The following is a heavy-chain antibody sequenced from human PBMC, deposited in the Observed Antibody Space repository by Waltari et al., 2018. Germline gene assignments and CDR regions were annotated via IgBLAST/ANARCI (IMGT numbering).Heavy chain of an antibody. V-gene: IGHV4-28*03. D-gene: IGHD7-27*01. CDR2: IYGAGVTD. Sequence: QVQLQESGPGLVKPSETLSLICAVSGHSISSSYGWGWIRPPPGKGLEWIGQIYGAGVTDYYNPSLQSRVTISKDTSRNQFSLKLTSVTAADTAVYYCARDNWGFEFWGQGALVTVSS. CDR3: ARDNWGFEF. J-gene: IGHJ1*01. CDR1: GHSISSSYG.